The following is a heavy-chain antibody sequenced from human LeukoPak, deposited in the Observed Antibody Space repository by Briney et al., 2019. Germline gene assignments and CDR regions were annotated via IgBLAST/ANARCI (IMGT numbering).Heavy chain of an antibody. J-gene: IGHJ4*02. Sequence: GSSVKVSCKASGGTFSSYAISWERHAPGQGLEWMGRIIPILGVANYAQKFQGRVTITADKSTSTAYMELSSLRSENTAVYYCARGPRGYCTIGVCYPTYFDYWGQGTLVTVSS. CDR3: ARGPRGYCTIGVCYPTYFDY. CDR1: GGTFSSYA. V-gene: IGHV1-69*04. D-gene: IGHD2-8*01. CDR2: IIPILGVA.